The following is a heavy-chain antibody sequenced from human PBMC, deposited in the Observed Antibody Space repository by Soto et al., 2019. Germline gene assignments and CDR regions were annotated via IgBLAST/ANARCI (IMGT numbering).Heavy chain of an antibody. V-gene: IGHV3-48*02. J-gene: IGHJ3*02. CDR1: GFTFSSYS. Sequence: GGSLRLSCAASGFTFSSYSMNWVRQAPGKGLEWVSYISRSSRNIYYADSVKGRFTISRDNAKNSLYLQMNSLRDEDTSVYYCAIASYYYADSTFDIWGQGTMVTVSS. CDR2: ISRSSRNI. CDR3: AIASYYYADSTFDI. D-gene: IGHD3-10*01.